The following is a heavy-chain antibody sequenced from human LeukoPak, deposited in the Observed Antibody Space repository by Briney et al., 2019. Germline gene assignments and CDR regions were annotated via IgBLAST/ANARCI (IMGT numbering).Heavy chain of an antibody. Sequence: PSETLSLTCAVYGGSFSGYYWSWIRQPPGKGLEWIGEINHSGSTNYNPSLKSRVTISVDTSKNQFSLKLSSVTAADTAVYYCARGSPYGRNWFDPWGQGTLVTVSS. CDR1: GGSFSGYY. V-gene: IGHV4-34*01. J-gene: IGHJ5*02. CDR3: ARGSPYGRNWFDP. CDR2: INHSGST. D-gene: IGHD3-10*01.